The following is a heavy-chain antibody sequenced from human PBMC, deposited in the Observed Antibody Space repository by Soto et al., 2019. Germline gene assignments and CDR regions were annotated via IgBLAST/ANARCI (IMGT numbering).Heavy chain of an antibody. CDR3: ARDIVLKASADNEDGYDI. D-gene: IGHD2-8*01. CDR2: IYSDGST. V-gene: IGHV3-66*01. J-gene: IGHJ3*02. CDR1: GFTVSSRF. Sequence: GGSLRLSCAATGFTVSSRFMSWVRQAPGKGLEWMSVIYSDGSTYYADSVRGRSIISRDSSKNTLYLQTNSLRAEDTAVYYCARDIVLKASADNEDGYDIWGQGTKVTVSS.